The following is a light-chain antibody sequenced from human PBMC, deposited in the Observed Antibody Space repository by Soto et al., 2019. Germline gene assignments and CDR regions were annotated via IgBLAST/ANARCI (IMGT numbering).Light chain of an antibody. J-gene: IGKJ1*01. CDR2: KAS. V-gene: IGKV1-5*03. CDR1: QSISSW. Sequence: DIQMTQSHSTLSASVGDRVTITCRASQSISSWLAWYQQKPGKAPKLLIYKASSLESGVPSRFSGSGSGTECTLTISSLQPDDFATYYRQQYNSYSTFGQGTKVEIK. CDR3: QQYNSYST.